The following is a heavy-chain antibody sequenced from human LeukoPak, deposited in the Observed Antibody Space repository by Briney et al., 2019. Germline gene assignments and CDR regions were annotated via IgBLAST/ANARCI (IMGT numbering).Heavy chain of an antibody. D-gene: IGHD3-22*01. J-gene: IGHJ4*02. CDR1: GGTFFSYA. V-gene: IGHV1-69*06. CDR2: IIPIFGTA. Sequence: SVKVSCMASGGTFFSYAISWVRQAPGQGLEWMGRIIPIFGTANYAQKFQGRVTITADKSTSTAYMELSSLRSEDTAVYYCSSSRPYDSKGPAYWGQGTLVTVSS. CDR3: SSSRPYDSKGPAY.